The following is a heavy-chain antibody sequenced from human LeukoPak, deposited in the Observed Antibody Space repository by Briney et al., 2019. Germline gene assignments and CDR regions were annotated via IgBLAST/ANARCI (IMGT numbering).Heavy chain of an antibody. CDR3: AREHLDYYYDSSGYYLYWYFDL. J-gene: IGHJ2*01. V-gene: IGHV1-69*01. Sequence: SVKVSCKASGGTFSSYAISWVRQAPGQGLEWMGGIIPIFGTANYAQKFQGRVTITADESTSTAYMELSSLRSEDTAVYYCAREHLDYYYDSSGYYLYWYFDLWGRGTLVTVSS. D-gene: IGHD3-22*01. CDR1: GGTFSSYA. CDR2: IIPIFGTA.